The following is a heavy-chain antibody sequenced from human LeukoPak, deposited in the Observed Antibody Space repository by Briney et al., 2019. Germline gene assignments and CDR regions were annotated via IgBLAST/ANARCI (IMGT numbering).Heavy chain of an antibody. V-gene: IGHV4-61*01. CDR3: ARAIDVRSDPILLLWFGETSFDS. J-gene: IGHJ5*01. CDR2: VSYSGST. Sequence: SETLSLTCTVSGYSISTGYYWDWIRPPPGKGLEWGGYVSYSGSTNYNPSPKSRVPISVDTSKNQFSLKLNSATAADTAVYYCARAIDVRSDPILLLWFGETSFDSWGQGTQVTVSS. CDR1: GYSISTGYY. D-gene: IGHD3-10*01.